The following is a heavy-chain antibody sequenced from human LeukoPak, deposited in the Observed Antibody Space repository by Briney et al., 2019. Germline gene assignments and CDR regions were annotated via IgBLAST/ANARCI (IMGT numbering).Heavy chain of an antibody. CDR2: INHSGST. J-gene: IGHJ4*02. D-gene: IGHD3-22*01. V-gene: IGHV4-34*01. Sequence: PSETLSLTCAVYGGSFSGYYWSWIRQPPGKGLEWIGEINHSGSTNYNPSLKSRVTISVDTSKNQFSLKLSSVTAADTAVYYCASAGRSSGYLYNYYFDYWGQGTLVTVSS. CDR1: GGSFSGYY. CDR3: ASAGRSSGYLYNYYFDY.